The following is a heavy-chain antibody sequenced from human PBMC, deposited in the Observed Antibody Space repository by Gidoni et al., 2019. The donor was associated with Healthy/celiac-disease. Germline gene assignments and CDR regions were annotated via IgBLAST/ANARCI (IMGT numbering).Heavy chain of an antibody. V-gene: IGHV4-39*01. D-gene: IGHD1-26*01. CDR3: ATLLVGAKYYYGMDV. CDR2: IYYSGST. CDR1: GGSISSSSYY. Sequence: QLQLQESGPGLVKPSETLSLTCTVSGGSISSSSYYWGWIRQPPGKGLEWIGSIYYSGSTYYNPSLKSRVTISVDTSKNQFSLKLSSVTAADTAVYYCATLLVGAKYYYGMDVWGQGTTVTVSS. J-gene: IGHJ6*02.